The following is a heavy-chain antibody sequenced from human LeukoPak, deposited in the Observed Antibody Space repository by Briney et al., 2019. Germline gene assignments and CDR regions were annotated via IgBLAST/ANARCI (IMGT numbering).Heavy chain of an antibody. CDR1: GGSITSSIDH. V-gene: IGHV4-39*01. CDR3: ARHQCSGTRCYNFYFYGMDV. Sequence: PSETLSLTCTVSGGSITSSIDHWGWVRQPPGKGLEWIATIYYNTSTQYNPSLKSRVTMSVDTSKNQFSLKLSSMTAADTAVYYCARHQCSGTRCYNFYFYGMDVWGQGTTVTVSS. J-gene: IGHJ6*02. CDR2: IYYNTST. D-gene: IGHD2-2*02.